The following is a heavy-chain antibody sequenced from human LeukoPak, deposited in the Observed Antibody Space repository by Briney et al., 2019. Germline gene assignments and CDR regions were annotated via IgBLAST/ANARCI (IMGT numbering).Heavy chain of an antibody. J-gene: IGHJ6*03. CDR2: MRSKAYGGTT. CDR1: GFTFGDYA. CDR3: TRDRHYYMDV. V-gene: IGHV3-49*04. Sequence: PGGSLRLSCTGSGFTFGDYAMSWVRQAPGKGLEWVGFMRSKAYGGTTEYAASVKGRFTISRDDSESIAHLQMNSLKTEDTAVYYCTRDRHYYMDVWGKGTTVTVSS.